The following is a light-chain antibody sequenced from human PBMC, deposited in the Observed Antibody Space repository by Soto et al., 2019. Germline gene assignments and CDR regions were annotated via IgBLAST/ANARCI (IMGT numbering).Light chain of an antibody. CDR3: HQYNSQSSMT. J-gene: IGKJ5*01. CDR2: KAS. Sequence: DIQVAQGPSTRAASIRYRCTITCRVSQSISSWLAWYQQKPGKAPKLLIYKASSLESGVPSRFSGSGSGTEFTLTISSLQPDDFATYYCHQYNSQSSMTFGQGTRLEIK. V-gene: IGKV1-5*03. CDR1: QSISSW.